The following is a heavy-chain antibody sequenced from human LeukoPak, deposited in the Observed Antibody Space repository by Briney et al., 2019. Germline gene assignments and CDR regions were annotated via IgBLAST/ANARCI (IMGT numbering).Heavy chain of an antibody. D-gene: IGHD2-2*01. J-gene: IGHJ4*02. Sequence: PGGSLRLSCLASGFSFSSSWMHWVRQTPGKELLWLSRISSDGTDIKYADSVQGRFTISRDNAKSTLYLQMNSLRVGDTAVYYCARDQTQLGPTTVDHWGQGTLVTVSS. V-gene: IGHV3-74*01. CDR3: ARDQTQLGPTTVDH. CDR2: ISSDGTDI. CDR1: GFSFSSSW.